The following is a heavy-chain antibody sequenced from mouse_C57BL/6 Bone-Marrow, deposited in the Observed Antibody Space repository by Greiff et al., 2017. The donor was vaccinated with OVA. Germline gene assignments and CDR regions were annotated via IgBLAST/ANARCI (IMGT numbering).Heavy chain of an antibody. CDR3: AREDYYGSSYGWFAY. Sequence: VKLQQPGAELVKPGASVKLSCKASGYTFTSYWMHWVQQRPGRGLEWIGRIDPNSGGTKYNEKFKSKATLTVAKPSSTAYMQLSSLTSEDSAVYYCAREDYYGSSYGWFAYWGQGTLVTVSA. V-gene: IGHV1-72*01. D-gene: IGHD1-1*01. CDR1: GYTFTSYW. J-gene: IGHJ3*01. CDR2: IDPNSGGT.